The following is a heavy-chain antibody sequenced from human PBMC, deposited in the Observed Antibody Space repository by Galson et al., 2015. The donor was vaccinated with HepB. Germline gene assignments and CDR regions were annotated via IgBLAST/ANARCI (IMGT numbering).Heavy chain of an antibody. CDR2: IWYDGSYK. J-gene: IGHJ6*02. CDR1: GFTFSSFL. Sequence: SLRLSCAASGFTFSSFLMHWVRQAPGKGLEWVAVIWYDGSYKFYADSVKGRFTLSRDNSKNTLDLQLNNLRVDDTAVYYCARQLLVGGGLDFGGQGTTVTGSS. D-gene: IGHD3-10*01. CDR3: ARQLLVGGGLDF. V-gene: IGHV3-33*01.